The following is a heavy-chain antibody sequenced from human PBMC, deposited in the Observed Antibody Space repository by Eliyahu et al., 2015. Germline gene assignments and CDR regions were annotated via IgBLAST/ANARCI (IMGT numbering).Heavy chain of an antibody. V-gene: IGHV4-31*03. D-gene: IGHD4-17*01. J-gene: IGHJ4*02. Sequence: QVRLQESGPGLVKPSQTLSLTCTXRGGSISSGDYYWTWIRQHPGKGLEWIGYIYFTGGTYYTPSLKSRVIISVDTSKNLFSLKLSSMTAADTAMYYCARELGTTVTFDYWGPGMLVTVSS. CDR2: IYFTGGT. CDR1: GGSISSGDYY. CDR3: ARELGTTVTFDY.